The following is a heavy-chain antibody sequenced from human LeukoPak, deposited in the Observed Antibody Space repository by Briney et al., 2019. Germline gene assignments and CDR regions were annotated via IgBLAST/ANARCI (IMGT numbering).Heavy chain of an antibody. Sequence: SETLSLTCTVSGGSISSYYWSWIRQPPGKGLEWIGYIYYSGSTNYNPSLKSRVTISVDTSKNQFSLKLSSVTAADTAVYYCARLLNRGRSYYFDYWGQGTLVTVSS. J-gene: IGHJ4*02. CDR1: GGSISSYY. D-gene: IGHD2-15*01. CDR3: ARLLNRGRSYYFDY. V-gene: IGHV4-59*08. CDR2: IYYSGST.